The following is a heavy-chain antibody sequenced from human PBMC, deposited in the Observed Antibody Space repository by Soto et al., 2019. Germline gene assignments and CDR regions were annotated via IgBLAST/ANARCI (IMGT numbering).Heavy chain of an antibody. CDR3: ATQYYYDSSGYPYYFDY. J-gene: IGHJ4*02. D-gene: IGHD3-22*01. CDR1: GYTLTELS. CDR2: FDPEDGET. V-gene: IGHV1-24*01. Sequence: ASVKVSCKVSGYTLTELSMHWVRQAPRKGLEWMGGFDPEDGETIYAQKFQGRVTMTEDTSTDTAYMELSSLRSEDTAVYYCATQYYYDSSGYPYYFDYWGQGTLVTVSS.